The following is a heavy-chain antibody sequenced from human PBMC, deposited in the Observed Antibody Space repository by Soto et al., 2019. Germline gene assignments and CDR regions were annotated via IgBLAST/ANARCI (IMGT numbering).Heavy chain of an antibody. V-gene: IGHV2-5*02. D-gene: IGHD6-13*01. J-gene: IGHJ6*02. CDR2: IYWDDDK. CDR3: AHTRIAAAGYYYYGMDV. Sequence: QITLKESGPTLVKPTQTLTLTCTFSGFSLSTSGVGVGWIRQPPGKALEWLALIYWDDDKRYSPSLKSRLTITKDTSKTQVVLTMTTMDPVDTATYYCAHTRIAAAGYYYYGMDVWGQGTTVTVSS. CDR1: GFSLSTSGVG.